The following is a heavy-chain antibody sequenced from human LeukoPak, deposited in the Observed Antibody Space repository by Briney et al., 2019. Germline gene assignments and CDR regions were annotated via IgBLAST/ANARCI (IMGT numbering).Heavy chain of an antibody. D-gene: IGHD2-15*01. CDR3: ATMNLGYCSGGSCYSYYFDY. CDR2: ISSSSSYI. V-gene: IGHV3-21*05. Sequence: PGGSLRLSCAASGFTFSSYSMNWVRQAPGKGLEWVSYISSSSSYIYYADSVKGRFTISRDNAKNSLYLQMNSLRAEDTAVYYCATMNLGYCSGGSCYSYYFDYWGQGTLVTVSS. CDR1: GFTFSSYS. J-gene: IGHJ4*02.